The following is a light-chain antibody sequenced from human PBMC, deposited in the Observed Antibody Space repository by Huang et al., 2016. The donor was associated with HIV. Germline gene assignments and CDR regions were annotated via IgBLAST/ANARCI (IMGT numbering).Light chain of an antibody. CDR2: DAS. CDR1: QDISNY. Sequence: DIQMTQSPSSLSASVGDRVPITCQASQDISNYLNWYQQKPGKAPKLLIYDASKLETGVPSRFSGSGSGTDFTVTISSLQPEDIATYYCQQYDNPLTFGGGTKVEIK. V-gene: IGKV1-33*01. J-gene: IGKJ4*01. CDR3: QQYDNPLT.